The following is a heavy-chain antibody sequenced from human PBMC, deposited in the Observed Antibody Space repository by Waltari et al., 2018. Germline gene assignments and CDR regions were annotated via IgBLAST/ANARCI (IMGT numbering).Heavy chain of an antibody. CDR3: ARDTSGTKGAFDY. CDR1: GFTVSSNF. V-gene: IGHV3-66*01. CDR2: IYIGGSG. J-gene: IGHJ4*02. D-gene: IGHD3-10*01. Sequence: EVQLVESGGGLVQPGGSLRLSCAASGFTVSSNFMSWVRQAPGKGLEWVSVIYIGGSGYYADSVKGRFTISRDNSKNTVYLQMNSLRAGDTAVYYCARDTSGTKGAFDYWGQGTLVTVSS.